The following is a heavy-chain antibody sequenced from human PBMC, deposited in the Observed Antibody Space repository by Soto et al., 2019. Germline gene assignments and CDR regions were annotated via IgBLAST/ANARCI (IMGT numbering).Heavy chain of an antibody. CDR2: INHSGST. Sequence: SETLSLTCAVYGGSFSGYYWIWIRQPPGKGLEWIGEINHSGSTNYNPSLKSRVTISVDTSKNQFSLKLSSVTAADTAVYYCARVLRYFDWSSITGWFAPWGQGTLVTVSS. D-gene: IGHD3-9*01. CDR1: GGSFSGYY. CDR3: ARVLRYFDWSSITGWFAP. V-gene: IGHV4-34*01. J-gene: IGHJ5*02.